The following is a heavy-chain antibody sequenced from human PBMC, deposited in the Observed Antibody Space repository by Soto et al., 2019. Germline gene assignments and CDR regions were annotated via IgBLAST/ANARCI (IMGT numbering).Heavy chain of an antibody. CDR3: ARGRYGDY. Sequence: QVHLVQSGAEVKKPGASVKVSCKGSGYAFTTYGITWVRQAPGQGLEWMGWISAHNGNTNYAQKLQDRVTVTRDTSTSTAYMELRSLRSDDTAVYYCARGRYGDYWGQGVLVTVSS. CDR1: GYAFTTYG. D-gene: IGHD1-1*01. V-gene: IGHV1-18*01. J-gene: IGHJ4*02. CDR2: ISAHNGNT.